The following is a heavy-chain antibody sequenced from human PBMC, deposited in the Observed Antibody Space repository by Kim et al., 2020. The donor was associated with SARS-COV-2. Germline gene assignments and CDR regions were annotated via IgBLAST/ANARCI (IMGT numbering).Heavy chain of an antibody. V-gene: IGHV2-70*11. J-gene: IGHJ3*02. CDR2: IDWDDDK. D-gene: IGHD3-10*01. CDR1: GFSLSTSGMC. Sequence: SGPTLVNPTQTLTLTCTFSGFSLSTSGMCVSWIRQPPGKALEWLARIDWDDDKYYSTSLKTRLTISKDTSKNQVVLTMTNMDPVDTATYYCARTKYMAGSGAPAFDIWGQGTMVTVSS. CDR3: ARTKYMAGSGAPAFDI.